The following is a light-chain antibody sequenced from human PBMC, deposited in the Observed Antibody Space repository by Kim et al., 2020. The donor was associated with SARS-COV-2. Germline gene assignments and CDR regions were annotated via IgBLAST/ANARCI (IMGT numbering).Light chain of an antibody. Sequence: PGERAPHSYRASQSVTTNCFAWYQQKPGQTPRRLIYAASSRATGIPDRFSGSGSGTDFTLTISRLEPEDFAVYYCQQFGNSPFTFGPGTKVDIK. CDR3: QQFGNSPFT. V-gene: IGKV3-20*01. J-gene: IGKJ3*01. CDR1: QSVTTNC. CDR2: AAS.